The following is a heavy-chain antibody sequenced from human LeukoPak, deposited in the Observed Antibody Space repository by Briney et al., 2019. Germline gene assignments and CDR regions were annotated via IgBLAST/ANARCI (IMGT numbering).Heavy chain of an antibody. CDR1: GFTFSSYA. CDR2: ISGSGGST. Sequence: GSLRLSCAASGFTFSSYAMSWVRQAPGKGLEWVSAISGSGGSTYYADSVKGRFTISRDNSKNTLYLQMNSLRAEDTAVYYCAKSGGYSYGPEKYFDSWGQGSLVTVSS. V-gene: IGHV3-23*01. CDR3: AKSGGYSYGPEKYFDS. D-gene: IGHD5-18*01. J-gene: IGHJ4*02.